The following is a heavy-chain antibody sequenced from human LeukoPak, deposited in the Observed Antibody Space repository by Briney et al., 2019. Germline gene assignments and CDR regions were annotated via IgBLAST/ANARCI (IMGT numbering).Heavy chain of an antibody. CDR3: ARDSIFGVGKDY. CDR1: GFTFSSYS. V-gene: IGHV3-21*01. J-gene: IGHJ4*02. Sequence: GGSLRLSCAASGFTFSSYSMNWVRQAPGKGLEWVSSISSSSSYIYYADSVKGRFTISRDNAKNSLYLQMNSLRAEDTAVYYCARDSIFGVGKDYWGQGTLVTVSS. D-gene: IGHD3-3*01. CDR2: ISSSSSYI.